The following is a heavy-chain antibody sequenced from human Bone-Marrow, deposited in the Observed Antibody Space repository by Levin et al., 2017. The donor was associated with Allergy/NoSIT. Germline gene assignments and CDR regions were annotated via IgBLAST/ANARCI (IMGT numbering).Heavy chain of an antibody. Sequence: GGSLRLSCAASGFTFSNAWMSWVRQAPGKGLEWVGRIKSKTDGGTTDYAAPVKGRFTISRDDSKNTLYLQMNSLKTEDTAVYYCTTGYDFWSGYGVYYFDYWGQGTLVTVSS. V-gene: IGHV3-15*01. D-gene: IGHD3-3*01. J-gene: IGHJ4*02. CDR2: IKSKTDGGTT. CDR3: TTGYDFWSGYGVYYFDY. CDR1: GFTFSNAW.